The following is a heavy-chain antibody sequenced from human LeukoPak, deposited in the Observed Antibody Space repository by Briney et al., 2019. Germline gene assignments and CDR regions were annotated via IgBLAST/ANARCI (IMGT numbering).Heavy chain of an antibody. CDR3: ARDFEGVHRTTNSYTYYYYMDV. Sequence: GGSLRLSCAASGFTVSDNYITWVRQAPGKGLELVSIIYGGSTYYADSVKGRFTISRDNSKNTVYLQMNSLRAEDTAVYYCARDFEGVHRTTNSYTYYYYMDVWGKGTTVIVSS. V-gene: IGHV3-53*01. CDR2: IYGGST. CDR1: GFTVSDNY. J-gene: IGHJ6*03. D-gene: IGHD2/OR15-2a*01.